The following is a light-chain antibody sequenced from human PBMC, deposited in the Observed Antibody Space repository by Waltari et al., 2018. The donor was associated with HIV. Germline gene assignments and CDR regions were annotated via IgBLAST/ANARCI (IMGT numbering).Light chain of an antibody. Sequence: QSVLTQPPSASGTPGQRAPISCSGSSSNIGRNPINWSRQLPGTAPKLLIYSNNQWPSGVPDRFSGSKSGTSASLAISGLQSEDEADYYCAAWDDSLHGYVFGTGTKVTVV. V-gene: IGLV1-44*01. J-gene: IGLJ1*01. CDR2: SNN. CDR3: AAWDDSLHGYV. CDR1: SSNIGRNP.